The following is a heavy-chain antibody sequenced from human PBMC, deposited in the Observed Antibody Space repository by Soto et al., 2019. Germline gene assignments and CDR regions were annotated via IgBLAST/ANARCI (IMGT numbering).Heavy chain of an antibody. CDR3: TTVVEY. D-gene: IGHD2-15*01. CDR2: IDGVGTGT. Sequence: EVQLVQSGGGSVQPGGSLRLSCAASGFTFTNYWMHWVRQVPGQGLVWVSRIDGVGTGTSYSDSVRGRFTISRDNAENMLYLQMNSLRAEDTAVYYCTTVVEYWGQGTLVTVSS. J-gene: IGHJ4*02. V-gene: IGHV3-74*01. CDR1: GFTFTNYW.